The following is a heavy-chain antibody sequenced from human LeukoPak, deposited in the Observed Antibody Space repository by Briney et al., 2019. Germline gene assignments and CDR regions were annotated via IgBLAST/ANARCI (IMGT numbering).Heavy chain of an antibody. CDR1: GFTFSING. CDR2: IWYDGSNK. CDR3: ARDKAVLAAAQSLFDY. J-gene: IGHJ4*02. D-gene: IGHD6-13*01. Sequence: GGSLRLSCAASGFTFSINGMSWVRQAPGKGLEWVTVIWYDGSNKYYADSVKGRFTISRDNSKNTLYLQMNSLRAEDTAVYYCARDKAVLAAAQSLFDYWGQGTLVTVSS. V-gene: IGHV3-33*08.